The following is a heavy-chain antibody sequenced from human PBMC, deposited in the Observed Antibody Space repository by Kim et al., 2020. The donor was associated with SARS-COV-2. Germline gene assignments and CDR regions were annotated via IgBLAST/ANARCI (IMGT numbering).Heavy chain of an antibody. V-gene: IGHV5-51*01. J-gene: IGHJ2*01. D-gene: IGHD3-3*01. CDR3: ARQKVDITILGVVFIPRDWYFDR. Sequence: GESLKISCKASGYNFTNYWIGWVRQMPGKGLEWIGIIYPGDSDIKYSPSFEGQVTISADKSICTAYLQWSSLKASDTAIYYCARQKVDITILGVVFIPRDWYFDRWGRGTLVTVSS. CDR2: IYPGDSDI. CDR1: GYNFTNYW.